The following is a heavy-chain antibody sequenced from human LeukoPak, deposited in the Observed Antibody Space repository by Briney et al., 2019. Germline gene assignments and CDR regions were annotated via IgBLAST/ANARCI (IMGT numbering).Heavy chain of an antibody. J-gene: IGHJ4*02. Sequence: GGSLRLSCAASGFTFSTYTMNWVRQAPGKGLEWVSSISSSSGYIYHADSVKGRFTISRDNAKNSLYLQMNSLRAEDTAVYYCANGGAYSSGWSLHYWGQGTLVTVSS. V-gene: IGHV3-21*01. D-gene: IGHD6-19*01. CDR2: ISSSSGYI. CDR3: ANGGAYSSGWSLHY. CDR1: GFTFSTYT.